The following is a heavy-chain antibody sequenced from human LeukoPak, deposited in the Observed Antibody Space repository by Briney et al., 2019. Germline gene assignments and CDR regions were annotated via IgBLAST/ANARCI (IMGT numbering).Heavy chain of an antibody. Sequence: SETLSLTCTVSGASISSAGYYWSWIRQPPGRDLEWIGYIYHSGSTYYNPSLKSRVTISAGWSKNQFSLKLSSVTAADTAVYYCARARYSSSSLIDYWGQGTLVTVSS. CDR1: GASISSAGYY. CDR2: IYHSGST. J-gene: IGHJ4*02. V-gene: IGHV4-30-2*01. D-gene: IGHD6-6*01. CDR3: ARARYSSSSLIDY.